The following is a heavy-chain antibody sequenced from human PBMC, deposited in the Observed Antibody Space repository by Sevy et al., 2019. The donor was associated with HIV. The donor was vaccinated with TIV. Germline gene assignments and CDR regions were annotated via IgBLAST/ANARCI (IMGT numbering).Heavy chain of an antibody. V-gene: IGHV3-33*01. CDR2: IWYDGSSK. J-gene: IGHJ4*02. Sequence: GGSLRLSCAASGFTFSSYGMPWVRQAPGKGLEWVALIWYDGSSKYYADSVKGRFTISRDNSKNTLNLQMNSLRAEDTAVYYCASAAYYYASRTENFDYWGQGPLVTVSS. D-gene: IGHD3-10*01. CDR1: GFTFSSYG. CDR3: ASAAYYYASRTENFDY.